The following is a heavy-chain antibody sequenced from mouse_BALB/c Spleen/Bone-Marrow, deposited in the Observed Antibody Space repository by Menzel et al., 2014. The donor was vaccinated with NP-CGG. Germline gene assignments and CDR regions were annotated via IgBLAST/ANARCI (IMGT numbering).Heavy chain of an antibody. V-gene: IGHV5-6-5*01. CDR2: ISSGGST. D-gene: IGHD1-2*01. CDR1: GFTFSSYA. J-gene: IGHJ4*01. Sequence: EVKLVESGGGLVKPEGSLKLSCAASGFTFSSYAMSWVRRTPEKRLEWVASISSGGSTYYPDSVKGRFTISRDNARNILYLQMSSLRSEDTAMYYCAREGGTTAHYYAMDYWGQGTSVTVSS. CDR3: AREGGTTAHYYAMDY.